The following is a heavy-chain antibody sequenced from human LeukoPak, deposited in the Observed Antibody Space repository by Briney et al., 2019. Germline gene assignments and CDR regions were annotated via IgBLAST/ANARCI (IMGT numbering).Heavy chain of an antibody. CDR3: ARDNVGTVTTPYYYYYYMDV. D-gene: IGHD4-17*01. CDR2: IIPIFGTA. V-gene: IGHV1-69*06. CDR1: GGTFSSYA. Sequence: ASVKVSCKASGGTFSSYAISWVRQAPGQGLEWMGGIIPIFGTANYPQKFQGRVTITADKSTSTAYMELSSLRSEDTAVYYCARDNVGTVTTPYYYYYYMDVWGKGTTVTVSS. J-gene: IGHJ6*03.